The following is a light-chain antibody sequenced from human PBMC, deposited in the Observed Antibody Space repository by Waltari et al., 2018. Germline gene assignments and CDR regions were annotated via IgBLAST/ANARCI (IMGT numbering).Light chain of an antibody. V-gene: IGKV1-33*01. Sequence: DIHMTQSPSSRSGPVGDRVTITCQASQDIKQSLNWFHQKPGTAPEVLIFDASNSQTGAPSRFSGSGSGTDFTFTISSLQPEDMGTYYCQQYHSVPLTFGGGTTVEIK. J-gene: IGKJ4*01. CDR2: DAS. CDR3: QQYHSVPLT. CDR1: QDIKQS.